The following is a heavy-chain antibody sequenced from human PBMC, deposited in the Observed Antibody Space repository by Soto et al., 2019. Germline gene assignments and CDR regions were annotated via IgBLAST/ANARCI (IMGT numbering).Heavy chain of an antibody. CDR1: GYTFTSYG. CDR3: ARQVTAAEGYGWFDP. V-gene: IGHV1-18*04. J-gene: IGHJ5*02. D-gene: IGHD2-2*01. Sequence: GASVKVSCKASGYTFTSYGISWVRQAPGQGLEWMGWISAYNGNTNYAQKLQGRVTMTTDTSTSTAYMELRSLRSDDTAVYYCARQVTAAEGYGWFDPWGQGTLVTVSS. CDR2: ISAYNGNT.